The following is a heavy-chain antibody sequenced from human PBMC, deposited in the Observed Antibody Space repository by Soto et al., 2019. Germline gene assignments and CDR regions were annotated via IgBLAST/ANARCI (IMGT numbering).Heavy chain of an antibody. CDR1: GYTFTSYG. J-gene: IGHJ6*03. D-gene: IGHD6-13*01. Sequence: GASVNVSCKASGYTFTSYGISWVRQAPGQGLEWMGWISAYNGNTNYAQKLQGRVTMTTDTSTSTAYMELRSLRSDDTAVYYCARVRSSSSPLNYYYYYYMDVWGKGTTVTVSS. CDR3: ARVRSSSSPLNYYYYYYMDV. V-gene: IGHV1-18*01. CDR2: ISAYNGNT.